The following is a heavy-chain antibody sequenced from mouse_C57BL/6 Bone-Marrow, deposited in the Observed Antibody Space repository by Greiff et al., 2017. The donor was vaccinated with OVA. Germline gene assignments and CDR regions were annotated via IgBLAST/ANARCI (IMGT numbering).Heavy chain of an antibody. J-gene: IGHJ4*01. CDR3: ATYYSNYVREDYAMDY. V-gene: IGHV1-7*01. D-gene: IGHD2-5*01. CDR1: GYTFTSYW. Sequence: VQLQQSGAELAKPGASVKLSCKASGYTFTSYWMHWVKQRPGQGLEWIGYINPSSGYTKYNQKFKDKATLTADKSSSTAYMQLRSLTYDDSAVYYCATYYSNYVREDYAMDYWGQGTSVTVSS. CDR2: INPSSGYT.